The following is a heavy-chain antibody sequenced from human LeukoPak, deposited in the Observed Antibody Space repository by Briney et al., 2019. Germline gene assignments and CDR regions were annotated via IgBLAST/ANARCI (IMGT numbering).Heavy chain of an antibody. Sequence: GGSLRLSCAASGFAFSNFAMSWVRQAPGKGLEWVSVIYSGGSTYYADSVKGRFTISRDNSKNTLYLQMNSLRAEDTAVYYCARAAGPDYWGQGTLVTVSS. J-gene: IGHJ4*02. CDR2: IYSGGST. CDR3: ARAAGPDY. D-gene: IGHD1-14*01. V-gene: IGHV3-53*05. CDR1: GFAFSNFA.